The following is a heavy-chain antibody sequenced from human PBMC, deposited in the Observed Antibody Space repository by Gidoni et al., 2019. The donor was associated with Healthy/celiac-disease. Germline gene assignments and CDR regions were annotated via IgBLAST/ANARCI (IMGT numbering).Heavy chain of an antibody. V-gene: IGHV4-39*01. CDR3: ASHPDVRAVAGTSFDY. D-gene: IGHD6-19*01. J-gene: IGHJ4*02. CDR2: IYYSGTT. CDR1: GGSISSSNYY. Sequence: QLQLQESGPGLVKPSETLSLTCTVSGGSISSSNYYWGWIRQPPGKGLEWIGSIYYSGTTYYNPSLKSRVIISVDTSNNQFSLTLSSVTAADTAVYYCASHPDVRAVAGTSFDYWGQGTLVTVSS.